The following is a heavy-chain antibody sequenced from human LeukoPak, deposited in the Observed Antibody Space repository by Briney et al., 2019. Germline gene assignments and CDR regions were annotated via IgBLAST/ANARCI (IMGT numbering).Heavy chain of an antibody. V-gene: IGHV4-59*08. Sequence: SETLSLTCTVSGGSISSDYWSWIRQSPGKGLEWIVYINFDGRTNHNPSLKSRVTLSLDTTKNQFSMNLTSVTAADTAVYYCTRDRFGGGWFDPWGQGILVTVSS. CDR2: INFDGRT. CDR1: GGSISSDY. CDR3: TRDRFGGGWFDP. D-gene: IGHD3-10*01. J-gene: IGHJ5*02.